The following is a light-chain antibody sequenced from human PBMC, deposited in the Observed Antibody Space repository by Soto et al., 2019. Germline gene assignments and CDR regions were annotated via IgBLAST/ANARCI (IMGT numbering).Light chain of an antibody. CDR1: QSIVTY. CDR2: AAS. Sequence: LQMTQSPSSMSASVGDRVTITCXASQSIVTYLNWYLQKPGKAPKLLIYAASNLQSGVPSRLSGSGSGTDFTLTISSLQPEDFATYFCQQSYSTPPWTFAQGTKVDI. J-gene: IGKJ1*01. V-gene: IGKV1-39*01. CDR3: QQSYSTPPWT.